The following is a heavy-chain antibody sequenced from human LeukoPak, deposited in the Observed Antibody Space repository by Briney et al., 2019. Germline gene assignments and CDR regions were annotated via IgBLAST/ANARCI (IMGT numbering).Heavy chain of an antibody. Sequence: SETLSLTCAVSGGSINSIYWWSWVRQPPGKGLEWIGEIQHSGNINYNLSLKSRVTIPVDKSKNQFSLTVTSVTAADTAIYYCARNYESGYSIGPWGQGTLVTVSS. J-gene: IGHJ5*02. CDR1: GGSINSIYW. CDR2: IQHSGNI. CDR3: ARNYESGYSIGP. D-gene: IGHD3-3*01. V-gene: IGHV4-4*02.